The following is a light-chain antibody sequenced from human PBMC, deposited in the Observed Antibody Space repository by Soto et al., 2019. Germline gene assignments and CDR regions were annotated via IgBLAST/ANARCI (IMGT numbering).Light chain of an antibody. Sequence: QSVLTQPPSVSGAPGQRVTVSCTGSSSNIGAGSDVHWYRQLPGAAPKLLIYGNTIRPSGVPDRFSGSKSGTSASLVITGLQAEDEADYYCQSYDRSLSGSVFGGGTKLTVL. CDR2: GNT. CDR1: SSNIGAGSD. V-gene: IGLV1-40*01. CDR3: QSYDRSLSGSV. J-gene: IGLJ2*01.